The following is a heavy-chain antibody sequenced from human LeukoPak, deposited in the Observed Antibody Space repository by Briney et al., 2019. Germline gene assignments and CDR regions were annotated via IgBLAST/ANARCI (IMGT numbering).Heavy chain of an antibody. Sequence: PGGSLRLSCAASGFTFSSYAMHWVRQAPGKGLEWVAVISYDGSNKYYADSVKGRFTISRDNSKNTLYLQMNSLRAEDTAVYYCARAVYYYHYMDVWGKGTTVIVS. V-gene: IGHV3-30*01. CDR3: ARAVYYYHYMDV. J-gene: IGHJ6*03. CDR2: ISYDGSNK. CDR1: GFTFSSYA.